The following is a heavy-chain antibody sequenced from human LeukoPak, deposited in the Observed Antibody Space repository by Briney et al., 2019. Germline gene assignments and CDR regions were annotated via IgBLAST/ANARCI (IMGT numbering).Heavy chain of an antibody. J-gene: IGHJ4*02. Sequence: GGSLRLSCAASGFTFSNFWMHWVRQAPGKGLVWVSRITPDGGGADYMDSVEGRFTISRDNAKNTVYLQMNSLGADDMAVYYCARGVDWTTINELNYWGQGTLVTVSS. D-gene: IGHD3-10*01. V-gene: IGHV3-74*01. CDR1: GFTFSNFW. CDR3: ARGVDWTTINELNY. CDR2: ITPDGGGA.